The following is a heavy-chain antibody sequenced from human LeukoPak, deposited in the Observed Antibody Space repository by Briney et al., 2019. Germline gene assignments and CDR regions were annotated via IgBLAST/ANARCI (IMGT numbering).Heavy chain of an antibody. V-gene: IGHV4-59*08. CDR3: AIQCRGAPYYGVDV. Sequence: PETLSLTCSVSGGSLSSYYWSWIRQSPEQGLESIACIYYSGYTSYNPSPKRRITISVDKSKHQFSLSLNSVTAAHPALYSCAIQCRGAPYYGVDVWGQGTTDSVSS. CDR1: GGSLSSYY. J-gene: IGHJ6*02. D-gene: IGHD1-26*01. CDR2: IYYSGYT.